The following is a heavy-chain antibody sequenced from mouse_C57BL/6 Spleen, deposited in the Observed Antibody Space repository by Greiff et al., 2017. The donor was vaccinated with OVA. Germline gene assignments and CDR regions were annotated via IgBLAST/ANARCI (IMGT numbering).Heavy chain of an antibody. D-gene: IGHD2-5*01. V-gene: IGHV15-2*01. Sequence: QVQLQQSGSELRRPGSSVKLSCKDFDSEVFPIAYMSWVRQKPGHGFEWIGGILPSIGRTIYGEKFEDKATLDADTLSNTAYLELNSLTSEDSAIYYCARGREIYSNLYYFDYWGQGTTLTVSS. CDR1: DSEVFPIAY. CDR2: ILPSIGRT. J-gene: IGHJ2*01. CDR3: ARGREIYSNLYYFDY.